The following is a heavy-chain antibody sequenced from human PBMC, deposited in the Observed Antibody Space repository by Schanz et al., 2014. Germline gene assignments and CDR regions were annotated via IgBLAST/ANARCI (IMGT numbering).Heavy chain of an antibody. Sequence: EVQLVESGGGLVQPGGSLRVSCAATGFTFSSYSMNWVRQAPGKGLEWVSSISSSRNTIYADSVKGRFTVSRDNAKKSLYLQMNSLRDEDTAVYYCARGDPGDPFEHWDQGTLVTVSS. CDR3: ARGDPGDPFEH. CDR2: ISSSRNTI. V-gene: IGHV3-48*02. CDR1: GFTFSSYS. J-gene: IGHJ4*02. D-gene: IGHD4-17*01.